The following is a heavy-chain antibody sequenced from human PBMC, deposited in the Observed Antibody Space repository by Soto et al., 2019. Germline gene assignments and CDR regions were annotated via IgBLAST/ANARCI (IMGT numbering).Heavy chain of an antibody. CDR3: ARAGGGERWFGELLADY. J-gene: IGHJ4*02. Sequence: QVQLVQSGAEVKKPGSSVKVSCKASGGTFSSYAISWVRQAPGQGLEWMGGIIPIFGTANYAKKFQGRVTITADESTSTAYMELSSLRSEDTAVYYCARAGGGERWFGELLADYWGQGTLVTVSS. CDR2: IIPIFGTA. CDR1: GGTFSSYA. D-gene: IGHD3-10*01. V-gene: IGHV1-69*01.